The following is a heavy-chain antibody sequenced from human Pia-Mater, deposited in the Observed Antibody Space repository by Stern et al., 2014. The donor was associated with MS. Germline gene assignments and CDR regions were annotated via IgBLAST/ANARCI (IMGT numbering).Heavy chain of an antibody. CDR1: GDTFSTSL. Sequence: VQLVESGAEVKKPGSSVKVSCKASGDTFSTSLITWVRQAPGQGPEWMGGILPIFGTQTYPRRFKGRVPIPADEPTTTAYMELSSLRSDDTAVYSCASGVGGSHYFDYWGQGTLVTVSS. CDR2: ILPIFGTQ. V-gene: IGHV1-69*01. CDR3: ASGVGGSHYFDY. D-gene: IGHD3-16*01. J-gene: IGHJ4*02.